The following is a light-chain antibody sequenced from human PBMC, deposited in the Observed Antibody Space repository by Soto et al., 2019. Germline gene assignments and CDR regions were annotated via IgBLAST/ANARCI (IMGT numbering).Light chain of an antibody. Sequence: QSVLTQPPSASGSPGQSVTISCTGTSSDVGGYKYVSWCQQHPGKAPKLMIYEVSKRPSGVPDRFSGSKSGNTASLTVSGLQAEDEADYYCSSYAGSNTDYVFGTGTKVTVL. CDR3: SSYAGSNTDYV. CDR1: SSDVGGYKY. J-gene: IGLJ1*01. CDR2: EVS. V-gene: IGLV2-8*01.